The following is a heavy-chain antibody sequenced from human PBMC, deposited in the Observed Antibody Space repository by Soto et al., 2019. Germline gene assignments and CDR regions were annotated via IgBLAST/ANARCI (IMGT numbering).Heavy chain of an antibody. CDR2: IIPILGIA. CDR1: GGTFSSYT. D-gene: IGHD2-2*01. Sequence: SVKVSCKASGGTFSSYTISWVRQAPGQGLEWMGRIIPILGIANYAQKFQGRVTITADKSTSTAYMELSSLRSEDTALYYCARDRGDIVVVPAAMIGDYYYYMDVWGKGTTVTVSS. V-gene: IGHV1-69*02. CDR3: ARDRGDIVVVPAAMIGDYYYYMDV. J-gene: IGHJ6*03.